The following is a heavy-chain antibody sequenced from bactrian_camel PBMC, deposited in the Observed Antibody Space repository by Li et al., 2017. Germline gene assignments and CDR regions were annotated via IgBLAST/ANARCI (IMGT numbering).Heavy chain of an antibody. J-gene: IGHJ6*01. Sequence: QVQLVESGGGSVQAGGSLTLSCAAGRYTYKRNCMGWFRQRPGQDREGVATITPDGSLLYAESVRGRFAISRDSASNGVFLEMASLMPNDTAVYTCAYDHPSIGGSYCYIRVRHRLFTTWGRGT. CDR1: RYTYKRNC. CDR3: AYDHPSIGGSYCYIRVRHRLFTT. CDR2: ITPDGSL. V-gene: IGHV3S53*01. D-gene: IGHD2*01.